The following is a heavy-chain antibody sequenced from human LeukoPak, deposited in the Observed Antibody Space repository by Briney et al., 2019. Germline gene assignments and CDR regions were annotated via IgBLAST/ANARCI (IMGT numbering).Heavy chain of an antibody. CDR3: ARLHGGLLWFGEKPQKYYFDY. D-gene: IGHD3-10*01. V-gene: IGHV4-59*08. CDR2: IHHSGTT. J-gene: IGHJ4*02. Sequence: SETLSLTCTISGGSVSDYYWSWIRQSPGKGLEWIGTIHHSGTTYYNPSLKSRVTISVDTSKNQFSLNLRSVTAADTAVYYCARLHGGLLWFGEKPQKYYFDYWGQGTLVTVSS. CDR1: GGSVSDYY.